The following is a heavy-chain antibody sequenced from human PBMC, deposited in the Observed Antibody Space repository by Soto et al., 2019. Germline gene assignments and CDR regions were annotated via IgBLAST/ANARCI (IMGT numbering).Heavy chain of an antibody. CDR3: AKGHSDYQGDYNYYGMDV. CDR2: STGAGGST. J-gene: IGHJ6*02. CDR1: GFPFSSYA. D-gene: IGHD4-4*01. V-gene: IGHV3-23*01. Sequence: RGSLRLSCAASGFPFSSYAISWVRQAPGKGLEWVAASTGAGGSTYKVDSEKGRFTISRDNSKKTVYLQLDGLRAEDTAIYYCAKGHSDYQGDYNYYGMDVWGQGTTVTVSS.